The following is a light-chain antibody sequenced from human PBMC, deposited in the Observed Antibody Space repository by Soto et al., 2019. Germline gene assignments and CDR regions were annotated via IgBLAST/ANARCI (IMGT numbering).Light chain of an antibody. CDR1: SSDVGGYNY. CDR2: GVN. CDR3: CSYAGSYILV. J-gene: IGLJ3*02. Sequence: QSVLTQPPAASGSPGQSVTISCTGTSSDVGGYNYVSWYQHHPGKAPKLMIYGVNERPSGVPDRFSGSKSGNTASLTISGLQAEDEADYHCCSYAGSYILVFGGGTQLTVL. V-gene: IGLV2-11*01.